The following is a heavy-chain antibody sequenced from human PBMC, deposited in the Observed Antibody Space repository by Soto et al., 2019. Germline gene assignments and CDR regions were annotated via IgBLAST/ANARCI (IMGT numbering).Heavy chain of an antibody. CDR1: GYTFTSYD. J-gene: IGHJ6*03. Sequence: ASVKVSCKASGYTFTSYDINWVRQATGQGLEWMGWMNPNSGNTGYAQKFQGRVTMTRNTSISTAYMELSSLRSEDTAVYYCARGRRFLVMGSIVRKKNYYYYYMDVWGKGTTVTVSS. D-gene: IGHD3-3*01. CDR2: MNPNSGNT. V-gene: IGHV1-8*01. CDR3: ARGRRFLVMGSIVRKKNYYYYYMDV.